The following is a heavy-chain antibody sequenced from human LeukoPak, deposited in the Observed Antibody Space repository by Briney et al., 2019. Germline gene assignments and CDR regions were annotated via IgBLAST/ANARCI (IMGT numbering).Heavy chain of an antibody. CDR3: AKDNGRGGNFDY. V-gene: IGHV3-9*01. CDR1: GFTFDDYA. D-gene: IGHD3-16*01. Sequence: GGSLRLSCAASGFTFDDYAMHWVRQAPGKGLEWVSGISWNSGGIGYADSVKGRFTISRDNAKNSLYLQMNSLRAEDTALYYCAKDNGRGGNFDYWGQGTLVTVSS. J-gene: IGHJ4*02. CDR2: ISWNSGGI.